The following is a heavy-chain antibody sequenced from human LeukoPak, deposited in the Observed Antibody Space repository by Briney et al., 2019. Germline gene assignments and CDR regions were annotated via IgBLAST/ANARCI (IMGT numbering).Heavy chain of an antibody. CDR2: LYSGGST. Sequence: GESLRLSCAASGFTVSSNYMSWVRQAPGKGLEWVSVLYSGGSTYYADSVKGRFTISRDNSKNTLYLQMNSLRAEDTAVYYCARGYSTYDAFDIWGQGTMVTVSS. CDR3: ARGYSTYDAFDI. V-gene: IGHV3-66*01. CDR1: GFTVSSNY. D-gene: IGHD5-12*01. J-gene: IGHJ3*02.